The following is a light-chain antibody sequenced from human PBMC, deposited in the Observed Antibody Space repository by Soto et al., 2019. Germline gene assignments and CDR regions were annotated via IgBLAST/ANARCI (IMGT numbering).Light chain of an antibody. J-gene: IGLJ2*01. Sequence: SSGLTQPPSVSVAPGRTARITCGGDNLGRQTVHWYQQKPGQAPVLVIYSDSDRPSGIPERFSGSNPGDTATLTISRVEAGDEADYHCHVWDSDIDQVLFGGGTKLTVL. CDR3: HVWDSDIDQVL. CDR1: NLGRQT. V-gene: IGLV3-21*01. CDR2: SDS.